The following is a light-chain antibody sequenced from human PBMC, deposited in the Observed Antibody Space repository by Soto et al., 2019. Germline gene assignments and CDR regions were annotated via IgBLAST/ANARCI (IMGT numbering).Light chain of an antibody. CDR2: DAS. Sequence: DIQMTQSPSSLSASVGDTVTVTCQASQDISHYLNWYQQKPGKALKLLIYDASNLHPGVPSRFRGSGSGPEFSFNIPSLQPEDVATYYCQQYDDLPITSGQGTRLENK. V-gene: IGKV1-33*01. J-gene: IGKJ5*01. CDR3: QQYDDLPIT. CDR1: QDISHY.